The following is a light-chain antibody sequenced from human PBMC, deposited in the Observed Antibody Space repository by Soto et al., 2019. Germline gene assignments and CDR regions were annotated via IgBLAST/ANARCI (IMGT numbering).Light chain of an antibody. Sequence: EIVLTQSPGTLSLSSGERATLSCRASQSVSSSYLAWYQQKPGQAPRLLIYGASSRATGIPDRFSGSGSGTDFTLTISRLEPEDFAVYYCQQYGSSPLWTFGQGTKGDIK. CDR2: GAS. V-gene: IGKV3-20*01. CDR1: QSVSSSY. CDR3: QQYGSSPLWT. J-gene: IGKJ1*01.